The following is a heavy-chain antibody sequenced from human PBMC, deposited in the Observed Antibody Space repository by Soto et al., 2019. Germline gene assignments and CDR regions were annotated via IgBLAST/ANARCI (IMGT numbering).Heavy chain of an antibody. CDR1: RFTFNIYA. CDR3: AEDITEDFWSDYYRVDW. Sequence: RRRSCAASRFTFNIYAMSWVRQAPGKGLWWVSSISRSGDNTSYAYSVRGRFSISRDNSKKTLYLQMNNLRAEDTAVYYCAEDITEDFWSDYYRVDWWGQGTLVTV. V-gene: IGHV3-23*01. CDR2: ISRSGDNT. J-gene: IGHJ4*02. D-gene: IGHD3-3*01.